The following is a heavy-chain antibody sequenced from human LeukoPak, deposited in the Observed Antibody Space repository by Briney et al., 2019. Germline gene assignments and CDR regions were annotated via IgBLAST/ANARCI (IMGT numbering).Heavy chain of an antibody. D-gene: IGHD4-17*01. J-gene: IGHJ2*01. CDR1: GFTFSSYG. CDR2: ISYDGSNK. Sequence: GGSPRLSCAASGFTFSSYGMHWVRQAPGKGLEWVAVISYDGSNKYYADSVKGRFTISRDNSKNTLYLQMNSLRAEDTAVYYCAKGPDDDYGDSGHWYFDLWGRGTLVTVSS. CDR3: AKGPDDDYGDSGHWYFDL. V-gene: IGHV3-30*18.